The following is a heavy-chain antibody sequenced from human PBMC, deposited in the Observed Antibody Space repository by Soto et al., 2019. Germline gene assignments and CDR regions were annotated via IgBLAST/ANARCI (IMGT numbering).Heavy chain of an antibody. Sequence: GGSLRLSCAASGFTFSSYWMHWGRQAPGKGLVWVSRINSDGSSTSYADSVKGRFTISRDNAKNALYLQMNSLRAEDTAVYYCARGSGIAAAIDYWGQGTLVTISS. CDR3: ARGSGIAAAIDY. J-gene: IGHJ4*02. CDR2: INSDGSST. D-gene: IGHD6-13*01. V-gene: IGHV3-74*01. CDR1: GFTFSSYW.